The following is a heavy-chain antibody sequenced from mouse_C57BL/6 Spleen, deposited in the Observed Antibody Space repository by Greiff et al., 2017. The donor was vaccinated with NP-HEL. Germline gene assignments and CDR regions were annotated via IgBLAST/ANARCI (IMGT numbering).Heavy chain of an antibody. J-gene: IGHJ2*01. CDR2: IHPNSGST. D-gene: IGHD2-4*01. CDR1: GYTFTSYW. V-gene: IGHV1-64*01. Sequence: QVQLQQPGAELVKPGASVKLSCKASGYTFTSYWMHWVKQRPGQGLEWIGMIHPNSGSTNYNEKFKSKATLTVDKSSSTAYMQLSSLTSEDSAVYYGASYDYDGYYFDYWGQGTTLTVSS. CDR3: ASYDYDGYYFDY.